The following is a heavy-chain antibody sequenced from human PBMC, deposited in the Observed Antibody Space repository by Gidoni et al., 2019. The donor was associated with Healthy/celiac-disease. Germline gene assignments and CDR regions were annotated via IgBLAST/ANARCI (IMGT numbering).Heavy chain of an antibody. CDR1: GGSFGGSS. D-gene: IGHD3-22*01. Sequence: QVQLQQWGAGLLKPSETLSLTCAVYGGSFGGSSWTWIRQPPGKGLEWIGEINHSGSTNYNPSLKSRVTISVDTSKNQFSLKLSSVTAADTAVYYCARGSGYDSSGYPTLYYYYGMDVWGQGTTVTVSS. CDR2: INHSGST. J-gene: IGHJ6*02. CDR3: ARGSGYDSSGYPTLYYYYGMDV. V-gene: IGHV4-34*01.